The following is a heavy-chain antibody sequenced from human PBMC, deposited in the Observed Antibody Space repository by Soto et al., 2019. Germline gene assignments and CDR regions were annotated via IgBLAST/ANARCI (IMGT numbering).Heavy chain of an antibody. J-gene: IGHJ4*02. Sequence: GGSLRLSCAASGVTFSSYGMHWVRQAPGKGLEWVAVISYDGSNKYYADSVKGRFTISRDNSKNTLYLQMNSLRAEDTAVYYCAKDRGGNYYDSSGSPGYFDYWGQGTLVTVSS. CDR3: AKDRGGNYYDSSGSPGYFDY. V-gene: IGHV3-30*18. D-gene: IGHD3-22*01. CDR1: GVTFSSYG. CDR2: ISYDGSNK.